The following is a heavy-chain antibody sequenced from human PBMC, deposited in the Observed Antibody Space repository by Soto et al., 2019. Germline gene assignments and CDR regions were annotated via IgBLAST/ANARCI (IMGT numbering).Heavy chain of an antibody. CDR2: IWYDGSNK. CDR3: ARDRNVVVPAAIDD. V-gene: IGHV3-33*01. Sequence: GGSLRLSCAASGFTFSSYGMHWVRQAPGKGLEWVAVIWYDGSNKYYADSVKGRFTISRDNSKNTLYLQMNSLRAEDTAVYYCARDRNVVVPAAIDDWGQGTLVTVSS. D-gene: IGHD2-2*01. CDR1: GFTFSSYG. J-gene: IGHJ4*02.